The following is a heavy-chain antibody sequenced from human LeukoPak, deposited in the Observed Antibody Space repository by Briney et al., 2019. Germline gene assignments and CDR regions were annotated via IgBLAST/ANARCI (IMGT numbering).Heavy chain of an antibody. CDR2: IWFDGSIK. Sequence: PGRYLILSCSASGFIFISYAMHWVRQAPGTGLQWVAVIWFDGSIKYYADSLKGRFTISRDNSKNNLYLQMNSLRAEDTAVYYCARDGCSGGSCYYFDYWGQGTLVTVSS. CDR3: ARDGCSGGSCYYFDY. CDR1: GFIFISYA. V-gene: IGHV3-33*01. D-gene: IGHD2-15*01. J-gene: IGHJ4*02.